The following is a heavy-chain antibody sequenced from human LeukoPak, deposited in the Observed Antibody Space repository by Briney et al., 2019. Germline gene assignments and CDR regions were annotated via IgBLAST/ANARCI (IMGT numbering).Heavy chain of an antibody. J-gene: IGHJ4*02. CDR3: ARGGSRSSGSFDY. CDR2: INGDGSST. V-gene: IGHV3-74*01. CDR1: GFTLNNYW. D-gene: IGHD6-6*01. Sequence: GGSLRLSCAVSGFTLNNYWVHWVRQAPGKGLVWVSHINGDGSSTTYADSVKGRFTISRDNAKNTLYLQMNSLRAEDTAVYFCARGGSRSSGSFDYWGQGTLVTVSS.